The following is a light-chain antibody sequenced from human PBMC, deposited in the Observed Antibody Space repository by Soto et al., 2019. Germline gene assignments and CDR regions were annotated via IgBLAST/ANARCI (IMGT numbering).Light chain of an antibody. J-gene: IGKJ4*01. CDR3: QQRSNWPLT. Sequence: DIVLTQSPATLSLSPGERATLSYRASKSVSSSLAWYQQKPGQTPRLLIYDASNRATGIPARFNGSGSGTDFTLTVSSLEPEDFAVYYCQQRSNWPLTFGGGTKVEIK. V-gene: IGKV3-11*01. CDR1: KSVSSS. CDR2: DAS.